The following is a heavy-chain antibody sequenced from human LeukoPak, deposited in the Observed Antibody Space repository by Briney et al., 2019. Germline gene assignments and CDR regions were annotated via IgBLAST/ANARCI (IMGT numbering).Heavy chain of an antibody. CDR1: GFTFSNYW. D-gene: IGHD3-16*02. J-gene: IGHJ4*02. CDR2: IGQDGSEN. V-gene: IGHV3-7*01. CDR3: ARLRLGELSPVY. Sequence: GGSLRLSCAASGFTFSNYWMNWVRQAPGKGLEWVASIGQDGSENYYVDSVKGRFTISGDNAKNSLYLQMNSLRAEDTAVYYCARLRLGELSPVYWGQGTLVTVSS.